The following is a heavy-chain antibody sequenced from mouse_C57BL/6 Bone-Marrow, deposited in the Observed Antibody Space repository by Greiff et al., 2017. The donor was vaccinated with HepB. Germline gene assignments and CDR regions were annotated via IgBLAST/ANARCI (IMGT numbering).Heavy chain of an antibody. CDR2: IWRGGST. CDR3: AKKSPYYDYDDYAMDY. D-gene: IGHD2-4*01. Sequence: QVQLKESGPGLVQPSQSLSITCTVSGFSLTSYGVHWVRQSPGKGLEWLGVIWRGGSTDYNAAYMSRLSITKDNSKSQVFFKMNSLQADDTAIYYYAKKSPYYDYDDYAMDYWGRGTSVTVTA. CDR1: GFSLTSYG. V-gene: IGHV2-5*01. J-gene: IGHJ4*01.